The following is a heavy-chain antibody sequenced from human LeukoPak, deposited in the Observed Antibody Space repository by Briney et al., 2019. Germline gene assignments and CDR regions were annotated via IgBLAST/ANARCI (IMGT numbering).Heavy chain of an antibody. Sequence: GGSLRLSCAASGFTVSSYDMSWVRQAPGKGLEWVSAISDTDDMTYYADSVKGRFTISRDNSKNTLYLKMNSLRGEDAAVYYCAKVTWSTAGTTPYVCWGQGTLVTVSS. V-gene: IGHV3-23*01. D-gene: IGHD1-1*01. J-gene: IGHJ4*02. CDR1: GFTVSSYD. CDR3: AKVTWSTAGTTPYVC. CDR2: ISDTDDMT.